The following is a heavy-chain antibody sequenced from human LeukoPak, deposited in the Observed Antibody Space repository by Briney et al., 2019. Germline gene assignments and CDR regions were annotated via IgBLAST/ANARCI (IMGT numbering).Heavy chain of an antibody. CDR1: GGSISGYY. CDR3: ARENGYRYDY. V-gene: IGHV4-59*01. D-gene: IGHD5-18*01. J-gene: IGHJ4*02. Sequence: SETLSLTCTVSGGSISGYYWSWLRQPPGKGLEWIGYIYYSGSSNYNPSLKSRVTMSVDTSKNHFSLKLSSVTAADTALYYCARENGYRYDYWGQGTLVTVSS. CDR2: IYYSGSS.